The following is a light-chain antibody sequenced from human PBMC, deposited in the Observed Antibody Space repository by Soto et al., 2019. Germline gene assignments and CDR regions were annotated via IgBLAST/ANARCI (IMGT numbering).Light chain of an antibody. Sequence: QSVLTQPASVSGSPGQSITISCTGTSSDVGSYNLVSWYQQHPGKAPKLMIYEGSKRPSGVSNRFSGSKSGNTASLTISGLQAEDEADYYCCSYAGSPGVVFGGGTQLTVL. CDR3: CSYAGSPGVV. CDR1: SSDVGSYNL. CDR2: EGS. V-gene: IGLV2-23*01. J-gene: IGLJ2*01.